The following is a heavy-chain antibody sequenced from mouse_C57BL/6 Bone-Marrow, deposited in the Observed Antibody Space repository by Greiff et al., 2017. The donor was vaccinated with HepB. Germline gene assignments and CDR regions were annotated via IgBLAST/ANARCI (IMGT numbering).Heavy chain of an antibody. J-gene: IGHJ2*01. CDR2: IRNKANGYTT. CDR1: GFTFTDYY. CDR3: ARYYYGSSPFDY. D-gene: IGHD1-1*01. Sequence: EVKLQESGGGLVQPGGSLSLSCAASGFTFTDYYMSWVRQPPGKALEWLGFIRNKANGYTTEYSASVKGRFTISRDNSQSILYLQMNALRAEDSATYYCARYYYGSSPFDYWGQGTTLTVSS. V-gene: IGHV7-3*01.